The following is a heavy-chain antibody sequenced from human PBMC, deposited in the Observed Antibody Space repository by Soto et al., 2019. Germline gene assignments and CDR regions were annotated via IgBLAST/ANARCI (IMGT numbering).Heavy chain of an antibody. D-gene: IGHD2-21*02. CDR3: ARDFQVVVTAITTLFDY. J-gene: IGHJ4*02. V-gene: IGHV3-7*01. CDR1: GFTFSSYW. CDR2: IKQDGSEK. Sequence: PGGSLRLSCAASGFTFSSYWMSWVRQAPGKGLEWVANIKQDGSEKYYVDSVKGRFTISRDSAKNSLYLQMNSLRAEDTAVYYCARDFQVVVTAITTLFDYWGQGTLVTVSS.